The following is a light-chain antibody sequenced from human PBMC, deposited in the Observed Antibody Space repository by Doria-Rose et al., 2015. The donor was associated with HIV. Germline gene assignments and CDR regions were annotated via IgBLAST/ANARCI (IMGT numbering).Light chain of an antibody. J-gene: IGKJ1*01. Sequence: EIVLTQSPGTLSLSPGEGATLSCRASQSFSSTYLAWYQQKPGQAPSLLIYDGSTRDTGIPARFSASGSGTDFTLTINRLEPEDFALYYCHQYGTSWTFGQGTKVEI. CDR3: HQYGTSWT. V-gene: IGKV3-20*01. CDR2: DGS. CDR1: QSFSSTY.